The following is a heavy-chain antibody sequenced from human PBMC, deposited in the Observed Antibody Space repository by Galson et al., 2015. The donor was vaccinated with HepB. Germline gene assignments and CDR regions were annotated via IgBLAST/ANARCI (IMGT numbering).Heavy chain of an antibody. V-gene: IGHV3-23*01. J-gene: IGHJ4*02. CDR1: GFGFTKYS. Sequence: SLRLSCATSGFGFTKYSMSWVRQAPGKGLQWVSAITGGGGRTYYADSVKGRFTTSRDSSSNTVFLLMTSLRVDDTAVYYCSTVAILGATPHYFDYLGQGTLVTVSS. CDR3: STVAILGATPHYFDY. D-gene: IGHD3-16*01. CDR2: ITGGGGRT.